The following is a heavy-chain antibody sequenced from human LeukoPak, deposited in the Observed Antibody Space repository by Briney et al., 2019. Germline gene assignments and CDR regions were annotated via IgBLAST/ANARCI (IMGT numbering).Heavy chain of an antibody. CDR1: GGTFSSYA. V-gene: IGHV1-69*04. CDR2: IIPIFGIA. J-gene: IGHJ4*02. Sequence: ASVKVSCRASGGTFSSYAISWVRQAPGQGLEWMGRIIPIFGIANYAQNFQGSVTITADKSTSTAYMELSSLRSEDTAVYYCARLAVAGAYWGQGTLVTVSS. D-gene: IGHD6-19*01. CDR3: ARLAVAGAY.